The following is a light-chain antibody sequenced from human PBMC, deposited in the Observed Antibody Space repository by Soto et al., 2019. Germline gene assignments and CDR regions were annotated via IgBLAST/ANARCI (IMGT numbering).Light chain of an antibody. J-gene: IGKJ1*01. CDR2: GAS. CDR3: QQYSDWPPRT. V-gene: IGKV3-15*01. CDR1: QSIGSN. Sequence: DILMTQSPAILFVSPGEGATLSCRVSQSIGSNLAWYQQKPGQAPRLLIYGASTRATGIPAKFSGSGSGTEFTLTINNLQSXDFAVYFCQQYSDWPPRTFGQGTKVDIK.